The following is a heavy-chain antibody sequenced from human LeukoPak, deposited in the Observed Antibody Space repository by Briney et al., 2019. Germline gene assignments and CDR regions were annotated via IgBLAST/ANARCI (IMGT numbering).Heavy chain of an antibody. CDR1: GYTFTSYG. CDR3: ARDSPRIGELPSALSLGYMDV. CDR2: ISAYNGNT. V-gene: IGHV1-18*01. Sequence: ASVKVSCKASGYTFTSYGIGWVRQAPGQGLEWMGWISAYNGNTNYAQKLQGRVTMTTDTSTSTAYMELRSLRSDDTAVYYCARDSPRIGELPSALSLGYMDVWGKGTTVTISS. J-gene: IGHJ6*03. D-gene: IGHD3-10*01.